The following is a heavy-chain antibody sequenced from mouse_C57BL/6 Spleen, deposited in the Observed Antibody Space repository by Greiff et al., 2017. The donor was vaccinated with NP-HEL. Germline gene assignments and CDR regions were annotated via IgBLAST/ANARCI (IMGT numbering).Heavy chain of an antibody. CDR1: GYAFSSYW. CDR3: ARGRDDGYFDY. V-gene: IGHV1-80*01. CDR2: IYPGDGDT. J-gene: IGHJ2*01. Sequence: QVQLQQSGAELVKPGASVKISCKASGYAFSSYWMNWVKQRPGKGLEWIGQIYPGDGDTNYNGKFKGKATLTADKSSSTAYMQLSSLTSEDSAVYFCARGRDDGYFDYWGQGTTLTVSS. D-gene: IGHD2-3*01.